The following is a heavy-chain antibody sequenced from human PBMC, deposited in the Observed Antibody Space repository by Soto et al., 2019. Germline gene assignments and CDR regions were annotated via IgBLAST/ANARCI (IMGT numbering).Heavy chain of an antibody. J-gene: IGHJ6*01. Sequence: EVQLVESGGGLVKPGGSLRLSCAASGFTFSNAWMSWVRQAPGKGLEWVGRIKSKTDGGTTDYAAPVKGRFTISREYSKNTLYLQMNSLKTEDTAVYYCTTYDSSGCDYYYYGMDVWGQGTTVTVSS. CDR1: GFTFSNAW. D-gene: IGHD3-22*01. V-gene: IGHV3-15*01. CDR3: TTYDSSGCDYYYYGMDV. CDR2: IKSKTDGGTT.